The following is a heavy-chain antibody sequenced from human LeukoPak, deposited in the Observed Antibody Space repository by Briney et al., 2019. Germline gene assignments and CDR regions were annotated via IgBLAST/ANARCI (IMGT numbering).Heavy chain of an antibody. V-gene: IGHV1-69*13. CDR1: GGTFSSYA. CDR3: TARLGGQTYRIDY. J-gene: IGHJ4*02. CDR2: IIPIFGTA. D-gene: IGHD3-16*01. Sequence: SVKVSCKASGGTFSSYAISWVRQAPGQGLEWMGGIIPIFGTANYAQKFQGRVTITADESTSTAYMELSSLRSEDTAVYYCTARLGGQTYRIDYWGQGTLVTVSS.